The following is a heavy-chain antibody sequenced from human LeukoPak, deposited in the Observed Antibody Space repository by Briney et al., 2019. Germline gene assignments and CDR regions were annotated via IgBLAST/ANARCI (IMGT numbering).Heavy chain of an antibody. Sequence: GGSLRLSCAASGFTFSSYAMNWVRQAPGKGLEWVSVTSGSGDSTYYADSVKGRFTISRDNSKNTLYLQMNSLRAEDTAVYYCAKDRGFDISYNWFEPWGQGTLVTVSS. V-gene: IGHV3-23*01. CDR1: GFTFSSYA. CDR2: TSGSGDST. CDR3: AKDRGFDISYNWFEP. J-gene: IGHJ5*02. D-gene: IGHD3-10*01.